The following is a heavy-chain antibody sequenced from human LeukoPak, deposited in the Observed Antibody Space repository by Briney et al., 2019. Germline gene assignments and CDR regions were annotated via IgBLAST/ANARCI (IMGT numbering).Heavy chain of an antibody. CDR1: GDTFNKYV. V-gene: IGHV1-69*05. J-gene: IGHJ6*03. CDR3: SRVDRYHFYMDV. Sequence: SVKVSCKPSGDTFNKYVITWVRQAPGQGLEWMGGVIPIFNTPNYAQKFQGRVSITTDESTHTSYMELRSLRSEDTAVYYCSRVDRYHFYMDVWGKGTTVTVSS. CDR2: VIPIFNTP.